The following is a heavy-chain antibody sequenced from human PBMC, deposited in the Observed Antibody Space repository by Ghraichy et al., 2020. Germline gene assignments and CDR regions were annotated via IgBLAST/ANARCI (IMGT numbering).Heavy chain of an antibody. CDR3: ARDSTAYCGGDCPFDY. CDR2: ISAYNGNT. V-gene: IGHV1-18*04. J-gene: IGHJ4*02. Sequence: ASVKVSCKASGYTFTSYGISWVRQAPGQGLEWMGWISAYNGNTNYAQKLQGRVTMTTDTSTSTAYMELRSLRSDDTAVYYCARDSTAYCGGDCPFDYWGQGTLVTVSS. D-gene: IGHD2-21*02. CDR1: GYTFTSYG.